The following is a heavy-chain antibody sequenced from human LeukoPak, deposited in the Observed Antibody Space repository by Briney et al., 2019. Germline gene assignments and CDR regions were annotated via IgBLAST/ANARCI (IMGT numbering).Heavy chain of an antibody. CDR3: ARDVHGDYGSGWFDP. CDR1: GGTFNNSA. Sequence: SVKVSCKTSGGTFNNSAISWVRQAPGQGLEWLGGITPLFGTAGYAQKFQGRVTITKDESTKTVYLELTSLTSDDTAVYYCARDVHGDYGSGWFDPWGQGTLVSVSS. CDR2: ITPLFGTA. V-gene: IGHV1-69*05. J-gene: IGHJ5*02. D-gene: IGHD4-17*01.